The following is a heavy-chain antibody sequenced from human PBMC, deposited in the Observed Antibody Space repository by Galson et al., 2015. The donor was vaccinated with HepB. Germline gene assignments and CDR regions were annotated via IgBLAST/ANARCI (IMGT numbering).Heavy chain of an antibody. V-gene: IGHV5-51*01. Sequence: QSGAEVKKPGESLKISCKGSGYTFGSYWIGWVRQMPGRGLEWMGIIYPGDSSTKYSPSFQGQVTISADKSISTAYLQWSSLQASDTAMYYCARRLVGGSTQDFDYWGQGTMVTVSS. CDR2: IYPGDSST. CDR3: ARRLVGGSTQDFDY. CDR1: GYTFGSYW. J-gene: IGHJ4*02. D-gene: IGHD1-26*01.